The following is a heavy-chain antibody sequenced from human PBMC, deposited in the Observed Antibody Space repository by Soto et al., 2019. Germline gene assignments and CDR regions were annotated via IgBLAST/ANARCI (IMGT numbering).Heavy chain of an antibody. V-gene: IGHV1-46*01. CDR1: GYTFTSYY. CDR3: ARARRIFGEPSYRFDP. CDR2: INPSGGST. D-gene: IGHD3-3*01. Sequence: QVQLVQSGAEVKKPGASVKVSCKASGYTFTSYYMHWVRQAPGQGLEWMGIINPSGGSTSYAQKCQGRVTLTRDTSTSTGYMELSRLRSEDTAVYYCARARRIFGEPSYRFDPWGQGTLVTVSS. J-gene: IGHJ5*02.